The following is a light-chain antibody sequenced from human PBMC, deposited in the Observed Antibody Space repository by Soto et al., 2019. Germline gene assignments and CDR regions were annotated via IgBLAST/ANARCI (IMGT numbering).Light chain of an antibody. J-gene: IGKJ1*01. Sequence: EIVLTQSPGTLSLSPGERATLSCRASQSVDRDLTWYQQKPGQAPRLLISRASTGAPGIPDRFSGSGSGTDFTLTISRLETEDFAVYYCQQYTDWPLTFGQGTKVDSK. CDR2: RAS. CDR1: QSVDRD. V-gene: IGKV3D-15*01. CDR3: QQYTDWPLT.